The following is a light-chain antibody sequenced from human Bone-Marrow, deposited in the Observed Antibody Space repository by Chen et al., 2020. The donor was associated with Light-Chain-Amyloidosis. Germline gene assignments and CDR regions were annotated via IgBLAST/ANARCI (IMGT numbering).Light chain of an antibody. CDR3: SSYAGSNNLV. CDR2: EVI. CDR1: SSDVGGYNY. J-gene: IGLJ2*01. Sequence: QSALTQPPSASGSPGQSVTISCTGTSSDVGGYNYVSWYQHHPGKAPKLIIYEVIKRPSGVPDRFSCSKSSYTASLTVSGLQAEDEAHYYCSSYAGSNNLVFGGGTKLTVL. V-gene: IGLV2-8*01.